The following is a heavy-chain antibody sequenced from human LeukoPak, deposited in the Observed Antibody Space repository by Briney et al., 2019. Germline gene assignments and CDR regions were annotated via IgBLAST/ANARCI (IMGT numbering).Heavy chain of an antibody. CDR1: GYIFSSYW. V-gene: IGHV5-51*01. Sequence: PGDSLKISCRGSGYIFSSYWIGWVRQMSGKGLEWMGIINPGDSDTRYSPSFQGQVIISADRSIKTAYLQWSSLKASDTATYYCATRHGYCSGGSCPFDYWGQGTLVTVSS. J-gene: IGHJ4*02. CDR3: ATRHGYCSGGSCPFDY. D-gene: IGHD2-15*01. CDR2: INPGDSDT.